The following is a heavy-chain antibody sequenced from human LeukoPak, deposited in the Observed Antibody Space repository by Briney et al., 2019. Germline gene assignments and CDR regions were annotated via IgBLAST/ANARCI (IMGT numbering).Heavy chain of an antibody. D-gene: IGHD3-22*01. V-gene: IGHV3-30-3*01. CDR1: GFTFSSYA. Sequence: GGSLRLSCAASGFTFSSYAIHWVRQAPGKGLEWVAVISYDGSNKYYADSVKGRFTISRDNSKNTLYLQMNSLRAEDTAVYYCARARTYYYDSSGYSFDYWGQGTLVTVSS. CDR2: ISYDGSNK. CDR3: ARARTYYYDSSGYSFDY. J-gene: IGHJ4*02.